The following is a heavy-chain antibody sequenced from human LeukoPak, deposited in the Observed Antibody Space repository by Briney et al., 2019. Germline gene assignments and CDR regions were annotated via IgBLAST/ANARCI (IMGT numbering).Heavy chain of an antibody. Sequence: SETLSPTCTVSGGSVSSGSYYWSWVRQPPGKGLEWIGYVHYTGSTNYNPSLRGRVTISVDTAKNQFSLRLTSVTAADTAVYYCARGQVYFDCWGQGTLVTVSS. CDR1: GGSVSSGSYY. V-gene: IGHV4-61*01. CDR2: VHYTGST. J-gene: IGHJ4*02. CDR3: ARGQVYFDC.